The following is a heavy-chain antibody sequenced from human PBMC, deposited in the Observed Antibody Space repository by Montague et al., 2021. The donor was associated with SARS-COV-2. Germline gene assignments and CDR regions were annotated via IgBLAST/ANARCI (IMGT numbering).Heavy chain of an antibody. D-gene: IGHD3-22*01. J-gene: IGHJ4*02. CDR2: INHSGST. CDR1: GGSFSGYY. V-gene: IGHV4-34*01. CDR3: ARGTKRLFTYDCDSSGDASDY. Sequence: SETLSLTCAVYGGSFSGYYWSWIRQPPGKGLEWIGEINHSGSTKYNLSLKSRVTISVDTSKNQFSLKLSSVTAADTAVYYCARGTKRLFTYDCDSSGDASDYWGQGTLVTVSS.